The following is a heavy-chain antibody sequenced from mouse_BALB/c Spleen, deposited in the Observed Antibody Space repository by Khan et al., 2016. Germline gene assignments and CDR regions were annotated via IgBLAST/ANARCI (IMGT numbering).Heavy chain of an antibody. Sequence: QVQLKQSGPGLVQPSQSLSITCTVSGFSLTSYGVHWVRQSPGKGLEWLGVIWSGGSTDYNAAFISRLSISKDNSKSQVFFKMNSLQANDTAIYYCARIYYDSWFAYWGQGTLVTVSA. CDR3: ARIYYDSWFAY. CDR1: GFSLTSYG. CDR2: IWSGGST. D-gene: IGHD2-4*01. J-gene: IGHJ3*01. V-gene: IGHV2-2*02.